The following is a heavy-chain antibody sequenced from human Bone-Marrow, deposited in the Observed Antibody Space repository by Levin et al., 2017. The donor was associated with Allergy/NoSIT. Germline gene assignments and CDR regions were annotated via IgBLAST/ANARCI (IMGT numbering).Heavy chain of an antibody. J-gene: IGHJ5*02. CDR2: IYYSGTT. D-gene: IGHD2-15*01. CDR3: ARDSCTGGTCYSFSS. CDR1: DSSVSSGTYY. Sequence: SSETLSLTCTVSDSSVSSGTYYWNWIRQVPGRGLEWIGYIYYSGTTNYNPSLESRVTISLDTSKNQFSLKLTSVTAADTAVYYCARDSCTGGTCYSFSSWGQGTLVTVSS. V-gene: IGHV4-61*01.